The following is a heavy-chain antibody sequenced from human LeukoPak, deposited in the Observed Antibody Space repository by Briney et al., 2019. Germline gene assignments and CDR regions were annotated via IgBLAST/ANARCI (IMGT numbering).Heavy chain of an antibody. Sequence: SETLSLTCTVSGGFISSYYWSWIRQPPGKGLEWLGYIYYSGSTNYNPSLKSRVTISVDTSKNQFSLKLSSVTAADTAVYYCARGEDYDSSGYYDWFFDLWGRGTLVTVSS. CDR3: ARGEDYDSSGYYDWFFDL. CDR1: GGFISSYY. CDR2: IYYSGST. D-gene: IGHD3-22*01. V-gene: IGHV4-59*01. J-gene: IGHJ2*01.